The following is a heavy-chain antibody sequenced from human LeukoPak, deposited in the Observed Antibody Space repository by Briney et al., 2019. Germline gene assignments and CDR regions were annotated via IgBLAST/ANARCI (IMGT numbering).Heavy chain of an antibody. CDR2: ISYDGSNK. CDR1: GFTFSSYG. D-gene: IGHD3-22*01. V-gene: IGHV3-30*18. CDR3: TKELYDIEDPWYFDL. Sequence: PGGSLRLSCAASGFTFSSYGMHWVRQAPGKGLEWVAVISYDGSNKYYADSVKGRFTISRDNSKNTLYLQMNSLRAEDTAVYYCTKELYDIEDPWYFDLWGRGTLVTVSS. J-gene: IGHJ2*01.